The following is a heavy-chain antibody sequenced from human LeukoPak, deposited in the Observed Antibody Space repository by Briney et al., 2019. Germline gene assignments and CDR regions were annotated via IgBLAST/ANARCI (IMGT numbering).Heavy chain of an antibody. J-gene: IGHJ5*02. V-gene: IGHV6-1*01. D-gene: IGHD2-2*01. CDR3: ARRLTQYDCFDP. Sequence: SQTLSLTCAISGDSVSSNSVTWNWIRQSPSRGLEWLGRTYYRSTWYNDYAVSVRGRITVNPDTPKNQFSLHLNSVTPEDTAVYYCARRLTQYDCFDPWGQGILVTVSS. CDR1: GDSVSSNSVT. CDR2: TYYRSTWYN.